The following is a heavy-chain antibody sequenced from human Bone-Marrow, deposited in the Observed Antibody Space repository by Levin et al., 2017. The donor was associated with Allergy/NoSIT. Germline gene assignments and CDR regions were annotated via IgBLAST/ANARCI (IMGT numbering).Heavy chain of an antibody. Sequence: AASVKVSCKASGYSFTSYYMHWVRQAPGQGLEWMGVINPSGGSTTYAQKFQGRITMTRDTSTSTVYMELSSLRSDDTAVYYCARGGILTGYHYYFDCWGQGALVTVSS. CDR2: INPSGGST. D-gene: IGHD3-9*01. CDR1: GYSFTSYY. J-gene: IGHJ4*02. CDR3: ARGGILTGYHYYFDC. V-gene: IGHV1-46*01.